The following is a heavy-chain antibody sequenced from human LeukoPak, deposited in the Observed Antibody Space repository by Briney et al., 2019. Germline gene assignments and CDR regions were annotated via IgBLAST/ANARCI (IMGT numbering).Heavy chain of an antibody. D-gene: IGHD1-1*01. Sequence: QPGGSLRLSCAASGFTFSSYTMSWVRQAPGKGLEWVSSITSSGAATYYADSVKGRFTISRDNSKNTLYLQMNSLGAEDTAVYYCAKDWNGDYWGQGTLVTVSS. CDR2: ITSSGAAT. CDR3: AKDWNGDY. CDR1: GFTFSSYT. V-gene: IGHV3-23*01. J-gene: IGHJ4*02.